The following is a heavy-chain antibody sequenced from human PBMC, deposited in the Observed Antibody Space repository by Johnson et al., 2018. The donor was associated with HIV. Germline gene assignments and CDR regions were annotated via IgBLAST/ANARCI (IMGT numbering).Heavy chain of an antibody. Sequence: QVQLVESGGGVVQPGRSLRLSCAASGFTFSNYGMHWVRQAPGKGLVWVAVTWVDGINKYYSDSVKGRFTISRDNSKNTMYLQMNNLRAEDTAVYYCAKVAVATAAGGVALDIWGPGTMVTVSS. CDR1: GFTFSNYG. V-gene: IGHV3-33*06. D-gene: IGHD1-14*01. CDR2: TWVDGINK. CDR3: AKVAVATAAGGVALDI. J-gene: IGHJ3*02.